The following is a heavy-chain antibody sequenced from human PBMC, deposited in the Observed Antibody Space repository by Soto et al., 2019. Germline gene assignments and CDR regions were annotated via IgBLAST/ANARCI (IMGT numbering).Heavy chain of an antibody. CDR1: GGSISSSSYY. Sequence: ETLSLTCTVSGGSISSSSYYWGWIRQPPGKGLEWIGSIYYSGSTYYNPSLKSRVTISVDTSKNQFSLKLSSVTAADTAVYYCARGGVRGVTFKGWFDPWGQGTLVTVSS. J-gene: IGHJ5*02. CDR3: ARGGVRGVTFKGWFDP. V-gene: IGHV4-39*01. D-gene: IGHD3-10*01. CDR2: IYYSGST.